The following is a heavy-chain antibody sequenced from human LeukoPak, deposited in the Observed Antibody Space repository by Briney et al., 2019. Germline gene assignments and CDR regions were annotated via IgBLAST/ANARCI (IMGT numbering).Heavy chain of an antibody. CDR2: ISYIGRT. D-gene: IGHD5-24*01. J-gene: IGHJ4*02. V-gene: IGHV4-31*03. Sequence: PSETLSLTCTVSGGSISSGGYYWTWIRQHPGKGLEWIGYISYIGRTYYNPSLKSRITISVDTSKNQFSLKLSSVTAADTAVYYCARTLRDGYIDYWGQGTLVTASS. CDR1: GGSISSGGYY. CDR3: ARTLRDGYIDY.